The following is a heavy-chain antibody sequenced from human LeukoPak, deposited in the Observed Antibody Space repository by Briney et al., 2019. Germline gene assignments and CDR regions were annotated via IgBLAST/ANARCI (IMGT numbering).Heavy chain of an antibody. CDR3: ARRIAAAGTPFDL. Sequence: SETLSLTCTVSGGSISSYYWSWIRQPPGKGLEWIGYIYYSGSTNYNPSLKSRVTISVDTSKNQFSLKLSSVTAADTAVYYCARRIAAAGTPFDLWGRGTLVTVSS. D-gene: IGHD6-13*01. CDR1: GGSISSYY. CDR2: IYYSGST. J-gene: IGHJ2*01. V-gene: IGHV4-59*08.